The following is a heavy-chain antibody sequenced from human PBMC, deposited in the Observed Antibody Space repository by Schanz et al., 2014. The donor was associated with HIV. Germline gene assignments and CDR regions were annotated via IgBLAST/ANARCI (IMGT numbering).Heavy chain of an antibody. V-gene: IGHV3-33*03. CDR2: IWYDGSNK. Sequence: QVQLVESGGGVVQPGRSLRLSCAASGFTFSSYGMHWVRQAPGKGLEWVAVIWYDGSNKYYTDSVKGRFTISRDNAKNSLYLQMNSLRGEDTALYYCAKDAARIYYDILTGPFDSWGQGTLVIVSS. CDR3: AKDAARIYYDILTGPFDS. CDR1: GFTFSSYG. D-gene: IGHD3-9*01. J-gene: IGHJ4*02.